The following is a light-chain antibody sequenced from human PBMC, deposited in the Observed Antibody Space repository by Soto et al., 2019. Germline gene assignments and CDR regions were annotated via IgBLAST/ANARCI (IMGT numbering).Light chain of an antibody. CDR1: SSNIGSHF. CDR3: AVWDQSLTGWV. J-gene: IGLJ3*02. V-gene: IGLV1-47*01. CDR2: RDG. Sequence: QSALTQPPSASGTPGQSLTISCSGSSSNIGSHFVYWYQHLPGTAPKLLIFRDGQRPSGVPARFFGSKSGTSASLAITGLQSENEADYYCAVWDQSLTGWVFGGGTKLTVL.